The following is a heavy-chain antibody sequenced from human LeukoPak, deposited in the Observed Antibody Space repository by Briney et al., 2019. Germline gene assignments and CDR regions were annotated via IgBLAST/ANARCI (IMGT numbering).Heavy chain of an antibody. J-gene: IGHJ4*02. D-gene: IGHD3-16*01. CDR2: ISGSGDIT. V-gene: IGHV3-23*01. Sequence: PGGPLSLSFPASGSTFTSNPMPWAGKPQGKGLSGVPAISGSGDITYYADSVKGRFTISRDNSKNTLYLQMDSLRVEDTAVHYCAKVTGGDMITYGGVDYWGQGTLVTVSS. CDR1: GSTFTSNP. CDR3: AKVTGGDMITYGGVDY.